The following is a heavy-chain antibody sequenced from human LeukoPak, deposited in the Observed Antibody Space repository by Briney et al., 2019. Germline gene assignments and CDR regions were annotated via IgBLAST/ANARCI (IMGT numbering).Heavy chain of an antibody. CDR3: ARKGYSYGYSDY. CDR1: GFTFSSYA. Sequence: GGSLRLSCAASGFTFSSYAMHWVRQAPGKGLEYVSAISSNGGTTYYANSVKGGFTVSRDNSKNTLHLQMGSLRGEDMAVYYCARKGYSYGYSDYWGQGTLVTVSS. J-gene: IGHJ4*02. D-gene: IGHD5-18*01. V-gene: IGHV3-64*01. CDR2: ISSNGGTT.